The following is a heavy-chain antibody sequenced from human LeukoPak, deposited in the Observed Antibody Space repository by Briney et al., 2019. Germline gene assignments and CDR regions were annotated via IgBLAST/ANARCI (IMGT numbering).Heavy chain of an antibody. CDR2: INPSGGST. D-gene: IGHD2-15*01. CDR1: GYTFTSYY. Sequence: GASVKVSCKASGYTFTSYYMHWVRQAPGQGLEWMGIINPSGGSTSYAQKFQGRVTMTRDTSTSTVYMELSSLRSEDTAVYYCARFPYCSGGSCQGYYFDYWGQGTLVTVSS. CDR3: ARFPYCSGGSCQGYYFDY. J-gene: IGHJ4*02. V-gene: IGHV1-46*01.